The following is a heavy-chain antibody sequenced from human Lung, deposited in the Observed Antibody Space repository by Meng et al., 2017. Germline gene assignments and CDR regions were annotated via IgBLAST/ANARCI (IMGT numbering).Heavy chain of an antibody. CDR2: INHSGST. D-gene: IGHD4-11*01. CDR1: GGSFSDYY. V-gene: IGHV4-34*01. Sequence: VQRWGAGLLKPSETLSLTCVVSGGSFSDYYWSWIRQPPGKGLEWIGEINHSGSTNYNPSLESRATISVDTSQNNLSLKLSSVTAADSAVYYCARGPTTMAHDFDYWGQGTLVTVSS. J-gene: IGHJ4*02. CDR3: ARGPTTMAHDFDY.